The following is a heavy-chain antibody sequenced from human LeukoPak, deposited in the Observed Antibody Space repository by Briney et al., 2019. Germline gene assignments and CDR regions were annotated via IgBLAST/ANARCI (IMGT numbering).Heavy chain of an antibody. CDR2: ISGSGGST. Sequence: GGSLRLSCAASGFTFSSYAMSWVRQAPGKGREWVSAISGSGGSTYYADSVKGRFTISRDNSKNTLYLQMNSLRAEDTAVYYCAKYRYYGGNFPGWFDPWGQGTLVTVSS. V-gene: IGHV3-23*01. CDR3: AKYRYYGGNFPGWFDP. J-gene: IGHJ5*02. CDR1: GFTFSSYA. D-gene: IGHD4-23*01.